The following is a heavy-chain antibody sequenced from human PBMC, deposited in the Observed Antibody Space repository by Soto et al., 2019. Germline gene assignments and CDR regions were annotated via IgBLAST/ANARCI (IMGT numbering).Heavy chain of an antibody. J-gene: IGHJ5*02. V-gene: IGHV1-69*05. CDR2: IIPIFGTA. Sequence: SVKVSCKASGVTFSSYAISWVRQAPGQGLEWMGGIIPIFGTANYAQKFQGRVTITTDESTSTAYMELSSLRSEDTAVYYCARGCGGDCYSPVHNWFDPWGQGTLVTVSS. D-gene: IGHD2-21*02. CDR3: ARGCGGDCYSPVHNWFDP. CDR1: GVTFSSYA.